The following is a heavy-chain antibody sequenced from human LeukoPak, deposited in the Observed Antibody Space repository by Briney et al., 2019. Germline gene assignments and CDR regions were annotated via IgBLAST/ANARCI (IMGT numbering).Heavy chain of an antibody. Sequence: SETLSLTCTVSGGSISSYYWSWIRQPPGKGLEWIGYIYYSGSTNYNPSLKSRVTISVDTSKNQFSLKLSSVTAADTAVYYCARSARYCSSTSCYDVIDYWGQGTLVTVSS. CDR2: IYYSGST. V-gene: IGHV4-59*01. D-gene: IGHD2-2*01. J-gene: IGHJ4*02. CDR3: ARSARYCSSTSCYDVIDY. CDR1: GGSISSYY.